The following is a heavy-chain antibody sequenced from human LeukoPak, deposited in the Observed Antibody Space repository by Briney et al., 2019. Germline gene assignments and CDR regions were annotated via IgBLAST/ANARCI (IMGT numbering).Heavy chain of an antibody. CDR2: IYPGDSNT. D-gene: IGHD6-13*01. V-gene: IGHV5-51*01. CDR1: GYSFTSYW. Sequence: GESLKISCKGSGYSFTSYWIGWVRQMPGKGLEWMGIIYPGDSNTRYSPSFQGQVTISADKSITTAYLQWSSLKASDTAMYYCAKTIAADRGAFDIWGQGTMVTVSS. J-gene: IGHJ3*02. CDR3: AKTIAADRGAFDI.